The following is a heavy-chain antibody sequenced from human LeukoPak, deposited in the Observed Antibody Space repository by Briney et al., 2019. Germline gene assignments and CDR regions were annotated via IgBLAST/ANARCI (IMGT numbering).Heavy chain of an antibody. D-gene: IGHD2-2*01. V-gene: IGHV4-39*01. CDR2: IYYSGST. CDR3: ARLTGYCSSTSCENWFDP. CDR1: GGSISSSSYY. J-gene: IGHJ5*02. Sequence: SETLSLTCTVSGGSISSSSYYWGWIRQPPGKGLEWIGSIYYSGSTYYNPSLKSRVTISVDTSKNQFSLKLSSVTAADTAVYYCARLTGYCSSTSCENWFDPWGQGTLVTVSS.